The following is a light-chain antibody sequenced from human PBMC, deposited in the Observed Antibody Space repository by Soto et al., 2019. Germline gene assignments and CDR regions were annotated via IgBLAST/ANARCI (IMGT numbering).Light chain of an antibody. V-gene: IGKV3-20*01. CDR1: QSVNSNY. J-gene: IGKJ4*01. CDR2: GAS. CDR3: QQYSNWPLT. Sequence: EIVLTQSPGSLSLSPGERATLSCRASQSVNSNYLAWYQQKPGQAPRLLIKGASSRATGIPDRFSGSGSGTDFTLTISRLEPEDFAVYYCQQYSNWPLTFGGGTKVDIK.